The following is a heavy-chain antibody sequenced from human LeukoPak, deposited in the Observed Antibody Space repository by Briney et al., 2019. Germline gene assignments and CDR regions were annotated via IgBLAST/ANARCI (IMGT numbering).Heavy chain of an antibody. CDR2: IKSKSERGTT. Sequence: GGSLRLSCAASGFTFSGSAMHWVRQASGKGLEWVGRIKSKSERGTTDYAAPVKGRFTISRDGSTNTVYLHMNSLKTEDTAVYFCTSNLYCSTSSCYTLDNWGQGTLVAVSP. V-gene: IGHV3-15*01. D-gene: IGHD2-2*02. CDR3: TSNLYCSTSSCYTLDN. CDR1: GFTFSGSA. J-gene: IGHJ4*02.